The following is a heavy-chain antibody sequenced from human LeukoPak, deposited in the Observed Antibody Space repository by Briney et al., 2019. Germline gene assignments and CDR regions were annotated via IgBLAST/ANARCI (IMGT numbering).Heavy chain of an antibody. CDR1: GGTFSSYA. Sequence: SVKVSCKASGGTFSSYAISWVRQAPGQGLAWMGGIIPIFGTANYAQKFQGRVTITADKSTRTAYMELSSLRSEDTAVYYCARGIVQRMTTGAFFDYWGQGTLVTVSS. CDR3: ARGIVQRMTTGAFFDY. D-gene: IGHD4-17*01. CDR2: IIPIFGTA. J-gene: IGHJ4*02. V-gene: IGHV1-69*06.